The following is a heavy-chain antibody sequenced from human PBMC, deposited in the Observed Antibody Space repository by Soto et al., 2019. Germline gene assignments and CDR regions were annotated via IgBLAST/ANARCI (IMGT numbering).Heavy chain of an antibody. V-gene: IGHV4-39*01. D-gene: IGHD3-9*01. CDR3: ASLRDLTYYDILTGYSFDY. J-gene: IGHJ4*02. Sequence: QLQLQESGPGLVKPSETLSLTCTVSGGSISSSSYYWGWIRQPPGKGLEWIGSIYYSGSTYYNPSLKSRVTISVDTSKNQFSLKLSSVTAADTAVYYCASLRDLTYYDILTGYSFDYWGQGTLVTVSS. CDR2: IYYSGST. CDR1: GGSISSSSYY.